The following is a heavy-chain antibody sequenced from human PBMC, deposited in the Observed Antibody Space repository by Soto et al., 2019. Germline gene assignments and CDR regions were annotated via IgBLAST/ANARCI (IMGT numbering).Heavy chain of an antibody. D-gene: IGHD2-2*02. Sequence: GGSLRLSCVGSGFTFSTYSINWVRQAPGKGLEWVSSISSRSDIYYADSVKGRFTISRDNAKNSVSLQMNSLRAEDTAAYYCAREYTAWPLAYGLDVWGQGTTVTVSS. J-gene: IGHJ6*02. CDR3: AREYTAWPLAYGLDV. V-gene: IGHV3-21*01. CDR1: GFTFSTYS. CDR2: ISSRSDI.